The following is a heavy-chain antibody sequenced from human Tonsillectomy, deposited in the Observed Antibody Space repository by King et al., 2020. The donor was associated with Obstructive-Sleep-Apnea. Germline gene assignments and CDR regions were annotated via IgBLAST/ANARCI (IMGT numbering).Heavy chain of an antibody. Sequence: HVQLQESGPGLVKPSETLSLTCTVSGGSISSYYWSWIRQPPGKGLEWIGYIYYSGSTNYNPPLKSRVTISVDTAKNQFSLKLSSVIAADTAVYYCAKLFSWEPDYWGQGTLVTVSS. D-gene: IGHD1-26*01. CDR3: AKLFSWEPDY. CDR1: GGSISSYY. CDR2: IYYSGST. V-gene: IGHV4-59*08. J-gene: IGHJ4*02.